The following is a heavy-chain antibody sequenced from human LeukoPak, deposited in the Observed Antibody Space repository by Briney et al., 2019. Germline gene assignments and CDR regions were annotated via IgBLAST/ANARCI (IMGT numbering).Heavy chain of an antibody. D-gene: IGHD2-2*02. CDR1: GFTFSSYA. V-gene: IGHV3-23*01. CDR3: AREYCSSTSCYNDAFDI. J-gene: IGHJ3*02. CDR2: ISGSGGST. Sequence: GGSLRLSCAASGFTFSSYAMSWVRQAPGKGLEWVSAISGSGGSTYYADSVKGRFTISRDNAKNSLYLQMNSLRAEDTAVYYCAREYCSSTSCYNDAFDIWGQGTMVTVSS.